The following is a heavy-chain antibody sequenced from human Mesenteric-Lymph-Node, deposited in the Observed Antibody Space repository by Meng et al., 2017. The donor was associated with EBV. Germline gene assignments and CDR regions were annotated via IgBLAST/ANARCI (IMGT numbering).Heavy chain of an antibody. Sequence: QITWKEPGPTLVKPTQTLTLTCTFSGFSLSTNGVAVGWIRQPPGKGLEWLALIYWDDDKRYSPSLKSRLTITKDTSKNQVVLSMTNMDPVDTGTYFCAHSDVGIIPFDSWGQGTLVTVSS. CDR1: GFSLSTNGVA. D-gene: IGHD1-26*01. CDR2: IYWDDDK. V-gene: IGHV2-5*02. J-gene: IGHJ4*02. CDR3: AHSDVGIIPFDS.